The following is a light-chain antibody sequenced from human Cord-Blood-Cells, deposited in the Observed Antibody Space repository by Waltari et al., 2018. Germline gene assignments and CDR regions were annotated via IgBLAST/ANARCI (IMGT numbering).Light chain of an antibody. Sequence: QSALTQPASVSGSPGQSITISCTRTSSDVGSYNLVSWYQQHPGKAPKPMIYEGSKRPSGVSNRFSGSKSGNTASLTISGLQAEDEADYYCCSYAGSSTLYVFGTGTKVTVL. CDR2: EGS. CDR3: CSYAGSSTLYV. V-gene: IGLV2-23*03. CDR1: SSDVGSYNL. J-gene: IGLJ1*01.